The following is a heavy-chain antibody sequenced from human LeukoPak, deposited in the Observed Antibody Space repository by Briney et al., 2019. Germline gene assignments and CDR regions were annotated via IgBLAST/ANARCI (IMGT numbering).Heavy chain of an antibody. V-gene: IGHV3-30*03. D-gene: IGHD1-26*01. Sequence: GGSLRLSCAASGFTFISYGMHWVRQAPGKGLEWVAVTSTDENLKFYADSVKGRFTISRDNSKNTLYLQMNSLRAEDTAVYYCTRDPILGAPDYFDYWGQGTLVTVSS. CDR3: TRDPILGAPDYFDY. CDR2: TSTDENLK. CDR1: GFTFISYG. J-gene: IGHJ4*02.